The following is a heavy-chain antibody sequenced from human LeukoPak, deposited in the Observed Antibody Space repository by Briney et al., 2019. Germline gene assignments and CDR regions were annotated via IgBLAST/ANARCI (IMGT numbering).Heavy chain of an antibody. D-gene: IGHD6-6*01. CDR1: GGSISSGGYY. Sequence: PSETLSLTCTVSGGSISSGGYYWSWIRQHPGKGLEWIGYIYYSGSTYCNPSLKSRVTISVDTSKNQFSLKLSSVTAADTAVYYCAGGGSSSPDYWGQGTLVTVSS. CDR2: IYYSGST. CDR3: AGGGSSSPDY. V-gene: IGHV4-31*03. J-gene: IGHJ4*02.